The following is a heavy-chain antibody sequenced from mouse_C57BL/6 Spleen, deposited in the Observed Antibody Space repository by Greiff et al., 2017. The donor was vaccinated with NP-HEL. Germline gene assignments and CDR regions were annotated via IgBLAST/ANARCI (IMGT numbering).Heavy chain of an antibody. CDR2: IRNKANGYTT. J-gene: IGHJ2*01. D-gene: IGHD1-1*01. Sequence: DVQLVESGGGLVQPGGSLSLSCAASGFTFTDYYMSWVRQPPGKALEWLGFIRNKANGYTTEYSASVKGRFTISRDNSQSILYLQMNALRAEDSATYYCARCGTYYYGSLDYWGQGTTLTVSS. V-gene: IGHV7-3*01. CDR3: ARCGTYYYGSLDY. CDR1: GFTFTDYY.